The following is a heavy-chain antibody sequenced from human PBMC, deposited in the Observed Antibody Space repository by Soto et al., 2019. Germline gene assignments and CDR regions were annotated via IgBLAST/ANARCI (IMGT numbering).Heavy chain of an antibody. CDR1: GFTFSTYG. CDR3: EKDLIWYRKEATNTWAD. Sequence: QVQLVESGGAVVQPGRSLRLSCAASGFTFSTYGMHWVRQAPGKGLEWVTTISYDGHNEYYADSVKGRITISRDNSNKMLYLQMNSLRLEDTAVYYCEKDLIWYRKEATNTWADWGQGTLVTVSS. CDR2: ISYDGHNE. J-gene: IGHJ4*02. D-gene: IGHD3-10*01. V-gene: IGHV3-30*18.